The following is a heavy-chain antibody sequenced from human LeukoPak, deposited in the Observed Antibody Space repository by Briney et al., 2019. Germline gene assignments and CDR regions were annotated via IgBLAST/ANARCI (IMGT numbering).Heavy chain of an antibody. CDR2: IYTSGST. CDR3: ASTICSSTSCWFDP. Sequence: SETLSLTCTVSGGSISSYYWSWIRQPAGKGLEWIGRIYTSGSTNYNPSLKSRVTISVDTSKNQFSLKLSSVTAADTAVYYCASTICSSTSCWFDPWGQGTLVTVSS. J-gene: IGHJ5*02. CDR1: GGSISSYY. D-gene: IGHD2-2*01. V-gene: IGHV4-4*07.